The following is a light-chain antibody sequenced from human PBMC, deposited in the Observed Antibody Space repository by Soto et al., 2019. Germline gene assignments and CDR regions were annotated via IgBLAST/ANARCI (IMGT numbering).Light chain of an antibody. CDR2: AAS. J-gene: IGKJ5*01. CDR1: QGISSW. V-gene: IGKV1-12*01. CDR3: RQANSLPIT. Sequence: DIQMTQSPSSVSASVGDRVTITCRASQGISSWLAWYQQKPGKAPKLLIYAASSLQSGVPSRFSGSGSGTAVTLTSSSRQREDFATYYCRQANSLPITFGQGTRLEIK.